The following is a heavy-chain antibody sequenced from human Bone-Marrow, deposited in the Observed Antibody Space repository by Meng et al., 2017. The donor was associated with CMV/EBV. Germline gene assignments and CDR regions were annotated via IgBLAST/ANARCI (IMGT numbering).Heavy chain of an antibody. V-gene: IGHV1-69*10. CDR1: GYTFTSYG. Sequence: SVKVSCKASGYTFTSYGISWVRQAPGQGLEWMGGIIPMLGIANYAQKFQGRVTITADKSTSTAYMELSSLKSEDTAVYYCARDRLNNRGGRQLLLGFNWFDPWAREPWSPSPQ. J-gene: IGHJ5*02. CDR3: ARDRLNNRGGRQLLLGFNWFDP. D-gene: IGHD2-2*01. CDR2: IIPMLGIA.